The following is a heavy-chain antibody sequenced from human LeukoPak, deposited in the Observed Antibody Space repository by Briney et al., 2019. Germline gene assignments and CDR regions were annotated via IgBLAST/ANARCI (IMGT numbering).Heavy chain of an antibody. CDR3: ARRPAGYYYGMDV. D-gene: IGHD6-25*01. CDR2: IYYSGST. J-gene: IGHJ6*02. V-gene: IGHV4-31*03. CDR1: GGSISSGGYY. Sequence: SETLSLTCTVSGGSISSGGYYWSWIRQHPGKGLEWIGYIYYSGSTYYNPSLKSRVTISVDTSMNQFSLKLSSVTAADTAVYYCARRPAGYYYGMDVWGQGTTVTVSS.